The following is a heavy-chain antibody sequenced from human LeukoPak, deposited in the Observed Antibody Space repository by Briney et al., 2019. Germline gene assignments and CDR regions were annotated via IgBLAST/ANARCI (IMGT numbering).Heavy chain of an antibody. CDR1: GFTFSHYG. CDR3: ARDDDTTGRYSRFDY. Sequence: GGSLRLSCAASGFTFSHYGMPRVRQAPGKGLEWVTVMWSDGTKKYHADSVKGRFTVSRDTSKHTLYLQMSSLIAEDTAVYFCARDDDTTGRYSRFDYWGQGTLVTVSS. J-gene: IGHJ4*02. D-gene: IGHD3-22*01. V-gene: IGHV3-33*01. CDR2: MWSDGTKK.